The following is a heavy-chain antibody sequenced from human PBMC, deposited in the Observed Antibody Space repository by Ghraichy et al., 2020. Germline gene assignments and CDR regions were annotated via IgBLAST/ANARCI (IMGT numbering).Heavy chain of an antibody. CDR1: GYTFTSYD. J-gene: IGHJ4*02. CDR2: MNPNSGNT. V-gene: IGHV1-8*01. D-gene: IGHD6-13*01. Sequence: ASVKVSCKASGYTFTSYDINWVRQATGQGLEWMGWMNPNSGNTGYAQKFQGRVTMTRNTSISTAYMELSSLRSEDTAVYYCARGIAAAGTLPRWGQGTLVTVSS. CDR3: ARGIAAAGTLPR.